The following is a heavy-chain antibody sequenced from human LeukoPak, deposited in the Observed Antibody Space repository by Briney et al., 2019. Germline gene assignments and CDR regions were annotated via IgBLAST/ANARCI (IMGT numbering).Heavy chain of an antibody. CDR3: AKPLPKSGYYGYYYMDV. V-gene: IGHV3-30*02. D-gene: IGHD3-3*01. CDR2: IRYDGSNK. Sequence: PGGSLRLSCAASGFTFSSYGMHWVRQAPGKGLEWVAFIRYDGSNKYYADSVKGRFTISRDNSKNTLYLQMNSPRAEDTAVYYCAKPLPKSGYYGYYYMDVWGKGTTVTVSS. J-gene: IGHJ6*03. CDR1: GFTFSSYG.